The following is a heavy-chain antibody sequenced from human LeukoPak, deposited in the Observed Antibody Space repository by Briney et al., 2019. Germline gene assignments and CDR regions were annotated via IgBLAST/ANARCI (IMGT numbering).Heavy chain of an antibody. Sequence: GGSLRLSCAASGFTFSSYGMHWVRQAPGKGLEWVAFIRYDGSNKYYADSVKGRFTISRDNSKNTLYLQMNSLRAEDTSVYCCAKGSWDIVVVPAAIVGPIFDYWGQGTLVTVSS. D-gene: IGHD2-2*02. J-gene: IGHJ4*02. CDR3: AKGSWDIVVVPAAIVGPIFDY. CDR2: IRYDGSNK. CDR1: GFTFSSYG. V-gene: IGHV3-30*02.